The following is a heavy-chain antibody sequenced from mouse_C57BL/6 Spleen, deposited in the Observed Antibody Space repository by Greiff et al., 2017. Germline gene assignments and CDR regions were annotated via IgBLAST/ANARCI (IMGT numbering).Heavy chain of an antibody. CDR2: INPNNGGT. Sequence: EVQLQQSGPELVKPGASVKIPCTASGYTFTDYNMAWVQQSPGKSLEWIGAINPNNGGTSYTKKFKGKATLTVDKSSSTAYMELRSLTSEDTAVYYCARRGTGPYFDDWGKGTTLTVSS. J-gene: IGHJ2*01. CDR3: ARRGTGPYFDD. D-gene: IGHD4-1*01. CDR1: GYTFTDYN. V-gene: IGHV1-18*01.